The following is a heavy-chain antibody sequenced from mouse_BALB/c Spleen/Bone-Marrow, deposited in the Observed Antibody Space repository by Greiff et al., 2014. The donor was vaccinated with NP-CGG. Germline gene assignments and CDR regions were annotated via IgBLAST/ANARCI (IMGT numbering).Heavy chain of an antibody. Sequence: SGAELVKPGASVKLSCTASGFNIKDTYMHWVKQRPEQGLEWIGRIDPASGNTKFDPKFQGKATIASDTSSNTAYLQLSSLASEDTAVYYCAAYYYVSSYGFAYWGQGTPVTVSA. CDR1: GFNIKDTY. J-gene: IGHJ3*01. V-gene: IGHV14-3*02. CDR2: IDPASGNT. CDR3: AAYYYVSSYGFAY. D-gene: IGHD1-1*01.